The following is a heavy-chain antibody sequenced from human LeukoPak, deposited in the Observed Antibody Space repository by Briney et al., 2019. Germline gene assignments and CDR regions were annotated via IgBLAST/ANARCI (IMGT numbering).Heavy chain of an antibody. CDR1: GFTFSTYV. CDR2: ITGSAGTT. D-gene: IGHD2-2*01. J-gene: IGHJ4*02. V-gene: IGHV3-23*01. Sequence: GGSLRHSCAASGFTFSTYVMSWVRQAPGKGLEWVSSITGSAGTTYYADSVKGRFTISRDNSKTTLYVQMNSLRDEDTAVYYRAKGVEYVAPSFDYWGQGTLVTVSS. CDR3: AKGVEYVAPSFDY.